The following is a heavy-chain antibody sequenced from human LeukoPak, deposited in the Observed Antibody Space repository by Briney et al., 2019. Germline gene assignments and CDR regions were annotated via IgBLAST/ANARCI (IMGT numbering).Heavy chain of an antibody. Sequence: GASVKVSCKASGGTFITYAISWVRQAPGQGLEWMGGIIPIFGTVNYAQKFQGRVTITADESTSTVHMELSSLRSEDTAVYYCARDGGYCSSISCHPHDFYGMDVWGQGTTVTVSS. V-gene: IGHV1-69*13. J-gene: IGHJ6*02. CDR1: GGTFITYA. D-gene: IGHD2-2*01. CDR2: IIPIFGTV. CDR3: ARDGGYCSSISCHPHDFYGMDV.